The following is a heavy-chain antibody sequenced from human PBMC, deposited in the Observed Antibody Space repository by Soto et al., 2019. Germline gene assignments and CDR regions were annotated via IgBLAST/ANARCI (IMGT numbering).Heavy chain of an antibody. CDR2: TYYRSKWYN. CDR3: ARFGAARPNYYYYYMDV. CDR1: GDSVSSNSAA. V-gene: IGHV6-1*01. J-gene: IGHJ6*03. D-gene: IGHD6-6*01. Sequence: SQTLSLTCAISGDSVSSNSAAWNWIRQSPSRGLEWLGRTYYRSKWYNDYAVSVKSRITINPDTSKNQFSLQLNSVTPEDTAVYYCARFGAARPNYYYYYMDVWGKGTTVTVSS.